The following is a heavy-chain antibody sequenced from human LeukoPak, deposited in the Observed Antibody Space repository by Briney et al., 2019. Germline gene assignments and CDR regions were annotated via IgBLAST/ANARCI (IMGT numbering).Heavy chain of an antibody. J-gene: IGHJ3*02. CDR2: IRYDGSNK. CDR1: GFTFSSYG. CDR3: AKDINSMIVVVKGAFDI. D-gene: IGHD3-22*01. Sequence: GGSLRLSCAASGFTFSSYGMHWVHQAPGKGLEWVAFIRYDGSNKYYADSVKGRFTISRDNSKNTLYLQMNGLRAEDTALYYCAKDINSMIVVVKGAFDIWGQGTMVTVFS. V-gene: IGHV3-30*02.